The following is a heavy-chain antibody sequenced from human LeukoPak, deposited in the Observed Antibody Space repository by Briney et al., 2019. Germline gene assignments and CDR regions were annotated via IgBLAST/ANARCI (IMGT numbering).Heavy chain of an antibody. J-gene: IGHJ4*02. V-gene: IGHV1-18*04. CDR3: ARDGAVSETFDY. Sequence: ASVKVSCKASGYTFTSYGISWVRQAPGQGLEWMGWISAYNGNTNYAQTLKGRVTMTTDTSTSTAYMELRSRRSDDTAVYYCARDGAVSETFDYWGQGTLVTVSS. CDR1: GYTFTSYG. D-gene: IGHD4-11*01. CDR2: ISAYNGNT.